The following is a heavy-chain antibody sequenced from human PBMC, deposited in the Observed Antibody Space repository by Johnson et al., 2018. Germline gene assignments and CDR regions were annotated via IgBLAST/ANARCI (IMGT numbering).Heavy chain of an antibody. V-gene: IGHV3-30-3*01. D-gene: IGHD6-19*01. J-gene: IGHJ6*03. CDR3: ARVLSRGWDYYYYYLDV. Sequence: QVQLVESGGGVVQPGRSLRLSCAASGFTFSSYAMHWVRQAPGTGLEWVAVISYDGSNKYYADSVKGPFTIFRDNSKNTLYLQMNRMRAEDKGVYSRARVLSRGWDYYYYYLDVWGKGTTVTVSS. CDR2: ISYDGSNK. CDR1: GFTFSSYA.